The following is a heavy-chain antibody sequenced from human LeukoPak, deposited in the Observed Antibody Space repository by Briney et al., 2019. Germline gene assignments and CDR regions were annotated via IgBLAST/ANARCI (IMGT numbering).Heavy chain of an antibody. J-gene: IGHJ4*02. V-gene: IGHV4-30-4*08. D-gene: IGHD3-3*01. Sequence: SQTLSLTCTVSGGSISSGDYYWRWIRQPPGKGLEWIVYIYYSGSTYYNPSLKSRVTISVDTSKNQFSLKLSSVTAADTAVYSCARGEWYFDYWGQGTLVTVSS. CDR1: GGSISSGDYY. CDR3: ARGEWYFDY. CDR2: IYYSGST.